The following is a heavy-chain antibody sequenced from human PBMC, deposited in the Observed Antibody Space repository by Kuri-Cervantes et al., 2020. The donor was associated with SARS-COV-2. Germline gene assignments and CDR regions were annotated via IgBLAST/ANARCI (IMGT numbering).Heavy chain of an antibody. J-gene: IGHJ3*02. CDR1: GGSISSGGYY. CDR3: ASSIVVVPAASREYAFDI. Sequence: SCTVSGGSISSGGYYWSWIRRHPGKGLEWIGYIYYSGSTYYNPSLKSRVTISVDTSKNQFSLKLSSVTAADTAVYYCASSIVVVPAASREYAFDIWGQGTMVTVSS. V-gene: IGHV4-31*02. D-gene: IGHD2-2*01. CDR2: IYYSGST.